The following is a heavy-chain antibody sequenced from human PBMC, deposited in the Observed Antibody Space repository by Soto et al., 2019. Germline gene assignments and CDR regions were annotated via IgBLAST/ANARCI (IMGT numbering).Heavy chain of an antibody. CDR2: IYWDDDK. V-gene: IGHV2-5*02. D-gene: IGHD2-21*02. CDR3: VQSRCGGDCLQSYSSHSYYGLDV. CDR1: GLSLSTTGVG. J-gene: IGHJ6*02. Sequence: QITLKESGPTLVKPTQTLTLTCTFSGLSLSTTGVGVGWIRQPPGKALEWLALIYWDDDKRYSPSLKSRLTITTDTYKNQVVLTMTDLDPVDTATYYCVQSRCGGDCLQSYSSHSYYGLDVWGQGTTVTVSS.